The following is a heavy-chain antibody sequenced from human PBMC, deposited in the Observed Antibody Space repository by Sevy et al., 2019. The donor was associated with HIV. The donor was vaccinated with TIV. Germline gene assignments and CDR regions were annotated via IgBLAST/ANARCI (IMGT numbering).Heavy chain of an antibody. D-gene: IGHD3-3*01. V-gene: IGHV3-23*01. J-gene: IGHJ6*02. Sequence: GGSLRLSCAASGFTFSSYAMSWVRQAPGKGLEWVSGISGSGGSTYYADSVKGRFTISRDNSKNTLYLQMNSLRAEDTAVYYCAKGAYDFWSGRYYYYYYGMDVWGQGTTVTVSS. CDR3: AKGAYDFWSGRYYYYYYGMDV. CDR1: GFTFSSYA. CDR2: ISGSGGST.